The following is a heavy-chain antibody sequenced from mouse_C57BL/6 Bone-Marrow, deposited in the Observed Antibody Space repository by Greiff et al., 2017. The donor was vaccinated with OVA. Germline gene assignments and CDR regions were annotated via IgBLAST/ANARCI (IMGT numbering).Heavy chain of an antibody. V-gene: IGHV5-2*01. Sequence: EVMLVESGGGLVQPGESLKLSCESNEYEFPSHDMSWVRKTPEKRLELVAAINSDGGSTYYPDTMERRFIISRDNTKKTLYLQMSSLRSEDTALYYCASPWLRGESLYAMDYWGQGTSVTVSS. D-gene: IGHD2-2*01. CDR2: INSDGGST. J-gene: IGHJ4*01. CDR1: EYEFPSHD. CDR3: ASPWLRGESLYAMDY.